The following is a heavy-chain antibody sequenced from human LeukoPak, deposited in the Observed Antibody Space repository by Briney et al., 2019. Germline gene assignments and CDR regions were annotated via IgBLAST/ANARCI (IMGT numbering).Heavy chain of an antibody. CDR2: ISGSGGST. J-gene: IGHJ3*02. V-gene: IGHV3-23*01. Sequence: PGGSLRLSCAASGFTFSSYAMSWVRQAPGKGLEWVSAISGSGGSTYYADSVKGRSTISRDNSKNTLYLQMNSLRAEDTAVYYCAKDYYDSSGYSPPDAFDIWGQGTMVTVSS. CDR3: AKDYYDSSGYSPPDAFDI. D-gene: IGHD3-22*01. CDR1: GFTFSSYA.